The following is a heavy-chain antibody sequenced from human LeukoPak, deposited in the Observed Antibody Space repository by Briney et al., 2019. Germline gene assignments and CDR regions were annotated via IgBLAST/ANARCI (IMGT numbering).Heavy chain of an antibody. CDR3: ARAHVGGIAAAGTGPP. CDR2: ISSSSSTI. D-gene: IGHD6-13*01. Sequence: GGSLRLSCAASGFTFSSYSMNWVRQAPGKGLEWVSYISSSSSTIYYADSVKGRFTISRDNAKNSLYLQMNSLRAEDTAVYYCARAHVGGIAAAGTGPPWGQGTLVTVSS. V-gene: IGHV3-48*01. J-gene: IGHJ5*02. CDR1: GFTFSSYS.